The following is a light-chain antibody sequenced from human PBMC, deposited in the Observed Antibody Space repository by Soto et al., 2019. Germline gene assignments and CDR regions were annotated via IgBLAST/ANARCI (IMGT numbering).Light chain of an antibody. J-gene: IGKJ3*01. Sequence: DIVLTQSPDSLAVCLGEGATINCKSSQSVLYSSNNKNYLAWYQQKPGQPPKLLIYWASTRESGVPDRFSGSGSGTDFTLTISSLQAEDVAVYYCQQYYSTPLTFGPGTKVDIK. CDR1: QSVLYSSNNKNY. CDR2: WAS. V-gene: IGKV4-1*01. CDR3: QQYYSTPLT.